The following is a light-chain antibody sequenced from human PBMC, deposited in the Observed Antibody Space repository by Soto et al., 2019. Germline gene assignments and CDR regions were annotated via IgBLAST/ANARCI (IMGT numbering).Light chain of an antibody. CDR3: QAWDSSTGV. J-gene: IGLJ1*01. Sequence: SYELTQPPSVSVSPGQTASITCSGDKLGDKYACWYQQKPSQSPVLVIYQDSKRPSGIPERFSGSNSGNTATLTISGTQAMDEADYYCQAWDSSTGVFGTGTKLTVL. CDR1: KLGDKY. V-gene: IGLV3-1*01. CDR2: QDS.